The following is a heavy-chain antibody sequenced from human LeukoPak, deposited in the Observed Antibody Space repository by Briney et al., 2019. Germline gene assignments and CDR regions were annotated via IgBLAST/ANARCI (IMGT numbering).Heavy chain of an antibody. CDR3: ARGRAETYYGSGSYYIPIDY. CDR1: GGSISSSSYY. CDR2: SYYSGST. D-gene: IGHD3-10*01. J-gene: IGHJ4*02. Sequence: PSETLSLTCTVSGGSISSSSYYWGWIRQPPGKGLEWIGYSYYSGSTYYNPSLKSRVTISVDTSKNQFSLKLSSVTAADTAVYYCARGRAETYYGSGSYYIPIDYWGQGTLVTVSS. V-gene: IGHV4-61*05.